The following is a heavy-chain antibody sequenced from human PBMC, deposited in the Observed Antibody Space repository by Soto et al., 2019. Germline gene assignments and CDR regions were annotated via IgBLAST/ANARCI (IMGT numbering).Heavy chain of an antibody. V-gene: IGHV4-61*01. CDR1: GGSVSSGSYY. D-gene: IGHD7-27*01. CDR2: IYYSGST. J-gene: IGHJ4*02. CDR3: ARRSRGSSWGLDY. Sequence: QVQLQESGPGLVKPSETLSLTCTVSGGSVSSGSYYWSWIRQPPGKGLEWIGYIYYSGSTNYNPSLKNRVTISVDTSKNQFSLKLSSVTAADTAVYYCARRSRGSSWGLDYWGQGTLVTVSS.